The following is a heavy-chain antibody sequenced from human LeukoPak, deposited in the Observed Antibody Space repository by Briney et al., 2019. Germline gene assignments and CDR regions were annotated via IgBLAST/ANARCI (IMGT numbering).Heavy chain of an antibody. J-gene: IGHJ4*02. CDR2: INHSGST. Sequence: SETLSLTCAVYGGSFSGYYWSWIRQPPGKGLEWIGEINHSGSTNYNPSLKSRVTISVDTSKNQFSLKLSSVTAADTAVYYCARDQGGSSGSFDYWGQGTLVTVSS. CDR1: GGSFSGYY. V-gene: IGHV4-34*01. CDR3: ARDQGGSSGSFDY. D-gene: IGHD3-22*01.